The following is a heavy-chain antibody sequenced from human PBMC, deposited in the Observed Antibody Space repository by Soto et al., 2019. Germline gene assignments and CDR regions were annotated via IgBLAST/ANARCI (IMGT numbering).Heavy chain of an antibody. CDR1: GYTFTGYY. Sequence: ASVKVSCKASGYTFTGYYMHWVRQAPGQGLEWMGWINPNSGGTNYAQKFQGWVTMTRDTSVSTAYMELSRLRSEDTAVYYCARVRRDGYSIFDYWGQGTLVTVSS. CDR2: INPNSGGT. J-gene: IGHJ4*02. V-gene: IGHV1-2*04. CDR3: ARVRRDGYSIFDY. D-gene: IGHD4-4*01.